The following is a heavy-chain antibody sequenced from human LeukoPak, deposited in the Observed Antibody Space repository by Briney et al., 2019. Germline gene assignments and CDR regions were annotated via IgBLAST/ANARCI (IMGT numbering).Heavy chain of an antibody. V-gene: IGHV1-46*01. CDR1: GYTFTSYY. Sequence: ASVKVSCKASGYTFTSYYMHWVLQAPGHGLEWMGIINPSGGSTSYAQKFQGRVTMTRDTSTSTVYMELSSLRSEDTAVYYCARATTYSSSWAYFDYWGQGTLVTVSS. CDR3: ARATTYSSSWAYFDY. CDR2: INPSGGST. D-gene: IGHD6-13*01. J-gene: IGHJ4*02.